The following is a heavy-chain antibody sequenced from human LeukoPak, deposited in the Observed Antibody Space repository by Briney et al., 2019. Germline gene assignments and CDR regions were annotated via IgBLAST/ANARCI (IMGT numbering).Heavy chain of an antibody. D-gene: IGHD2-2*01. J-gene: IGHJ3*02. Sequence: ASVKVSCKASGYTFTGYYMHWVRQAPGQGLEWMGRINPNSGGTSYAQKFQGRVTMTRDTSISTAYMELSRLRSDDTAVYYCARAGSTENLDAFDIWGQGTMVTVSS. CDR2: INPNSGGT. CDR1: GYTFTGYY. CDR3: ARAGSTENLDAFDI. V-gene: IGHV1-2*06.